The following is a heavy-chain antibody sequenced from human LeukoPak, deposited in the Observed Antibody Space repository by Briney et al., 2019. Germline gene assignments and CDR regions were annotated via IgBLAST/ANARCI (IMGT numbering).Heavy chain of an antibody. Sequence: SEALSLTCAVYGGSFSGYYWSWIRQPPGKGLEWIGEINHSGSTNYNPSLKSRVTISVDTSKNQFSLKLSSVTAADTAVYYCARDGRYYYDSSDKGFDYWGQGTLVTVSS. CDR3: ARDGRYYYDSSDKGFDY. J-gene: IGHJ4*02. CDR2: INHSGST. CDR1: GGSFSGYY. D-gene: IGHD3-22*01. V-gene: IGHV4-34*01.